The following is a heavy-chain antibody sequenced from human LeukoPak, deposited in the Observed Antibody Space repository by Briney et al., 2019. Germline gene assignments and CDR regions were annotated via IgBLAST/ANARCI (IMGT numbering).Heavy chain of an antibody. V-gene: IGHV4-59*01. CDR1: GGSISSYY. CDR3: ARGLDGDYEAAGYYFDY. Sequence: KTSETLSLTCTVSGGSISSYYWSWIRQPPGKGLEWIGYIYYSGSTNYNPSLKSRVTISVDTSKNQFSLKLSSVTAADTAVYYCARGLDGDYEAAGYYFDYWGQGTLVTVSS. D-gene: IGHD4-17*01. J-gene: IGHJ4*02. CDR2: IYYSGST.